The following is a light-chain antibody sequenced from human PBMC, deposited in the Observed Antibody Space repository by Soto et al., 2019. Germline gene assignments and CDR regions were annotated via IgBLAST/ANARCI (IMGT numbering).Light chain of an antibody. J-gene: IGKJ5*01. CDR2: GAS. CDR1: QSVSGN. CDR3: QQYNNWLIT. V-gene: IGKV3-15*01. Sequence: EIVMTQSPATLSVSPGERATLSCRASQSVSGNLAWYQQKPGQAPRLLIYGASTRATGIPARFGGSGSGTEFTLTISSLQSEDFAVYYCQQYNNWLITFGQGTRLEIK.